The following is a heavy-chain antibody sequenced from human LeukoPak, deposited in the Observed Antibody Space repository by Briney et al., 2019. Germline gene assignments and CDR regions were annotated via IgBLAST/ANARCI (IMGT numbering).Heavy chain of an antibody. V-gene: IGHV4-4*07. CDR2: IYTSGAT. CDR3: AREDWKWYFDV. Sequence: PSETLSLTCIVSGGSIGHYYWSWLRQSAGNRLEWIGRIYTSGATHYNPSLQSRVAMSVDPSKNQFSLDLTSLTAADTAIYYCAREDWKWYFDVWGRGTVVTVS. J-gene: IGHJ2*01. D-gene: IGHD1-1*01. CDR1: GGSIGHYY.